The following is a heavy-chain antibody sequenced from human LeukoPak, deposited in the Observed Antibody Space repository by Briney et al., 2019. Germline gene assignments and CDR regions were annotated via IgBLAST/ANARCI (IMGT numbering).Heavy chain of an antibody. V-gene: IGHV3-74*01. CDR3: ARDTDTVTTILDY. Sequence: PGGSLRLSCAASGFTFSSYWMHWVRQAPGKGLVWVSRINSDGSSTSYADSVKGRFTTSRDNAKNTLYQQMNSLRAEDTAVYYCARDTDTVTTILDYWGQGTLVTVSS. CDR2: INSDGSST. D-gene: IGHD4-17*01. J-gene: IGHJ4*02. CDR1: GFTFSSYW.